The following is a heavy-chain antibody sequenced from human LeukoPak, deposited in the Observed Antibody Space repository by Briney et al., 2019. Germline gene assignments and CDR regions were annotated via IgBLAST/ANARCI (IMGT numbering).Heavy chain of an antibody. V-gene: IGHV4-34*01. CDR1: GGSFSGYY. D-gene: IGHD3-3*01. Sequence: SETLSLTCAVYGGSFSGYYWSWIRQPPGKGLERIGEINHSGSTNYNPYLKRGVTISVDTSKNQFSLKLSSVTAADTAVYYCARVGFWSGINPPVYWYFDLWGRGTLVTVSS. CDR2: INHSGST. CDR3: ARVGFWSGINPPVYWYFDL. J-gene: IGHJ2*01.